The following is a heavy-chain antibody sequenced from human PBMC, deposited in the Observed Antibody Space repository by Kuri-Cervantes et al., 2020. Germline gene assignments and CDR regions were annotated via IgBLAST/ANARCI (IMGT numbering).Heavy chain of an antibody. J-gene: IGHJ5*02. CDR2: VYYSGDT. D-gene: IGHD1-26*01. CDR1: GDSISTYY. CDR3: ARYFGSWSYWVDP. Sequence: SETLSLTCTVSGDSISTYYWGWIRQAPGKGLEWLGTVYYSGDTYYNPSLRSRVTVSVDTSKNQISLKLRSVTAADTAVYYCARYFGSWSYWVDPWGQGILVTVSS. V-gene: IGHV4-39*01.